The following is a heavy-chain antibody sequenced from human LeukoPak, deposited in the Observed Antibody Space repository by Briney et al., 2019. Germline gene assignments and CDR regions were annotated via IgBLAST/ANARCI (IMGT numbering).Heavy chain of an antibody. CDR3: ARGGERRLLWFGDSLSWDYMDV. Sequence: GASVKVSCKASGGTFSSYAISWVRQAPGQGLEWMGGIIPIFGTANYAQKFQGRVTITADESTSTAYMELSSLRSEDTAVYYCARGGERRLLWFGDSLSWDYMDVWGKGTTVTVSS. D-gene: IGHD3-10*01. V-gene: IGHV1-69*13. CDR2: IIPIFGTA. CDR1: GGTFSSYA. J-gene: IGHJ6*03.